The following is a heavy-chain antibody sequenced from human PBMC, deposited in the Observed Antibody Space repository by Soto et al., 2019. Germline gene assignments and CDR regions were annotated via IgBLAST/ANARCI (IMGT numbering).Heavy chain of an antibody. D-gene: IGHD5-18*01. V-gene: IGHV3-23*01. Sequence: EVQLLQSGGGLVQPGGSLRLSCAASGFTFSSYAVTWVRQAPGKGLEWVSSITNGGGTTYDADPVKGRFTISRDNSKNTVFLQMNSLRAEDTAIYYCAKEGARIQIWPRLLDYWGQGNVVTVSS. CDR3: AKEGARIQIWPRLLDY. J-gene: IGHJ4*02. CDR1: GFTFSSYA. CDR2: ITNGGGTT.